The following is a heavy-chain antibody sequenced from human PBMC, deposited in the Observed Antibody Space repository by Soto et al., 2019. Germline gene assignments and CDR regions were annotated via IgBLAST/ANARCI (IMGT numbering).Heavy chain of an antibody. CDR2: IIPMFDTP. CDR1: GGTFSSDS. Sequence: QVQLVQSGAEVKKPGSSVKVSCKASGGTFSSDSFSWVRQAPGQGLEWMGGIIPMFDTPIYAQKFQDRVTITADGSTSTADRRLSSLRSGDTAVYYCARSGGLDRDFNYWGQGSLVTVSS. D-gene: IGHD2-15*01. J-gene: IGHJ4*02. CDR3: ARSGGLDRDFNY. V-gene: IGHV1-69*12.